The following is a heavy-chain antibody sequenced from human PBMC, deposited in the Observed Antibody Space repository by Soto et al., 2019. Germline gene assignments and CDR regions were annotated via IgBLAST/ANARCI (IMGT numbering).Heavy chain of an antibody. J-gene: IGHJ6*02. Sequence: QVQLVQSGAEVKKPGASVKVSCKASGYTFTGYYMHWVRQTPGQGLEWMGWINPNSGGTNYGQKFQGWVTMTRDTSISTAYMELSRLRSDDTAVYYCARGIAAAAARGMDVWGQGTTVTVSS. V-gene: IGHV1-2*04. CDR3: ARGIAAAAARGMDV. CDR1: GYTFTGYY. D-gene: IGHD6-13*01. CDR2: INPNSGGT.